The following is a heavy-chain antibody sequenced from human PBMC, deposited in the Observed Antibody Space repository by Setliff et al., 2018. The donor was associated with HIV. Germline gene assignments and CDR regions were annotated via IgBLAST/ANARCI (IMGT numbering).Heavy chain of an antibody. V-gene: IGHV1-69-2*01. CDR1: GYTFTNYN. CDR3: AAEGNIFDI. Sequence: ASVKVSCKASGYTFTNYNIHWVQQAPGNGLQWMGRIDPKNGRTIYAEKFQGRVTIIADTSIDTTYMELSSLRSEDTAIYYCAAEGNIFDIWGHGTMVTVSS. CDR2: IDPKNGRT. J-gene: IGHJ3*02.